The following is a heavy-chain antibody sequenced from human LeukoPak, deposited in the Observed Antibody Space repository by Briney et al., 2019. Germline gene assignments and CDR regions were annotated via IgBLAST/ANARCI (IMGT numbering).Heavy chain of an antibody. V-gene: IGHV1-18*01. Sequence: ASVKVSCKASGYTFTSYGISWVRQAPGQGLEWMGWISAYNGNTNYAQKLQGRVTMTTDTSTSTAYMELRSLRSDDTAVYYCAGTSYGSGSYEDYYYGMDVWGQGTTVTVSS. CDR2: ISAYNGNT. CDR3: AGTSYGSGSYEDYYYGMDV. J-gene: IGHJ6*02. CDR1: GYTFTSYG. D-gene: IGHD3-10*01.